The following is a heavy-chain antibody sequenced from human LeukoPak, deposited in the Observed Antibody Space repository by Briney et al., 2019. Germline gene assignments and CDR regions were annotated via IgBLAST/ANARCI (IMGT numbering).Heavy chain of an antibody. Sequence: GASVKVSCKASGYTFTSYGISWVRQAPGQGLEGLGRINPNTGGTNYAQNFQGRVTITRDTSINTAYMELSRLRSDDTAVYYCARVGDGLNDAFDIWGQGTMVTVSS. D-gene: IGHD5-24*01. CDR3: ARVGDGLNDAFDI. J-gene: IGHJ3*02. CDR2: INPNTGGT. CDR1: GYTFTSYG. V-gene: IGHV1-2*06.